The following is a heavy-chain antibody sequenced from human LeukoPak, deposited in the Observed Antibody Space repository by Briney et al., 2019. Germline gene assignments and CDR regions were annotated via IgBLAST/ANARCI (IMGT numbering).Heavy chain of an antibody. CDR3: AREPPEGWFDP. V-gene: IGHV4-4*07. CDR2: IYASGST. Sequence: SETLSLTCTVSSGSINSYYWSWIRQPAGKGLEWIGRIYASGSTNYNPSLKSRLTMSVDTSKNQFSLKLSAVTAADTAVYYGAREPPEGWFDPWGQGTLVTVSS. CDR1: SGSINSYY. J-gene: IGHJ5*02.